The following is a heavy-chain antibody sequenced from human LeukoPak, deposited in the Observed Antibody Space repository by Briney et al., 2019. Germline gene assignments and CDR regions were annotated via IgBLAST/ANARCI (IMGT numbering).Heavy chain of an antibody. D-gene: IGHD1-14*01. CDR3: ARGRDHYYFDY. CDR1: VGTFSRYA. V-gene: IGHV1-69*04. J-gene: IGHJ4*02. CDR2: IIPFLGIA. Sequence: WASVKVSCKACVGTFSRYAISWVRQAPGRGGEWMGRIIPFLGIANYAQKFQGRVTITADKSTSTAYMELSSLRSEDTAVYYCARGRDHYYFDYWGQGTLVTVSS.